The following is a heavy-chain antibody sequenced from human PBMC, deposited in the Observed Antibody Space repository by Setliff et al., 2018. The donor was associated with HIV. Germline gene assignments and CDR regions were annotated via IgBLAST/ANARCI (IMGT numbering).Heavy chain of an antibody. CDR3: AKLWPAADMAREIDS. CDR2: IYYSGST. Sequence: PSETLSLTCTVSGGSISNSRYYWSWIRQPPGKGLEWIGSIYYSGSTYYTPSLKRRVTISVDTAKNQFSLKLISVSAADTAVYYCAKLWPAADMAREIDSWGQGTLVTVSS. J-gene: IGHJ4*02. CDR1: GGSISNSRYY. D-gene: IGHD2-2*01. V-gene: IGHV4-39*01.